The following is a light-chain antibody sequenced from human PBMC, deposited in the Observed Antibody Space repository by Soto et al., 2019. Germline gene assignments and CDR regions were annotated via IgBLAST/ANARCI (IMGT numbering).Light chain of an antibody. CDR3: ISYTGSSTSYA. Sequence: QSALTQPASVSGSPGQSITISCSGTRSDIGSYNYVAWYQQFPGKTPKILIYGVSNRPSGVSSRFSGSKSGNTASLTISGLQAEDEADYYCISYTGSSTSYAFGSGTKV. CDR1: RSDIGSYNY. V-gene: IGLV2-14*01. J-gene: IGLJ1*01. CDR2: GVS.